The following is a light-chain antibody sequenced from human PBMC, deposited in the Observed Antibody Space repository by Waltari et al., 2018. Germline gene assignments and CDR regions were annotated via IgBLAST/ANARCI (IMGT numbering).Light chain of an antibody. CDR1: SSDVGGYNY. Sequence: QSALTQPASVSGSPGQSITISCTGTSSDVGGYNYVSWYQQHPVKAPNFMIYDVSNRPSGGANLFAGAKSVNTASLTISGLQAEDEADYYCSSYTSSSTVFVTGTKVTVL. CDR3: SSYTSSSTV. CDR2: DVS. V-gene: IGLV2-14*03. J-gene: IGLJ1*01.